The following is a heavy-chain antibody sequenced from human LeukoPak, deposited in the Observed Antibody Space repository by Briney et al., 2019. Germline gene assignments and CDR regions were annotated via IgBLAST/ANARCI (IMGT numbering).Heavy chain of an antibody. CDR1: GFTFSSYS. Sequence: GGSLRLSCAASGFTFSSYSMHWVRPAPGKGLEWVAFIRYDGSNQYYADSVKGRFTISRDNSKNTLFLQMNSLSTEDTAVYYCAKDLSKELLYRRGMYYFDYWGQGTLVTVSS. V-gene: IGHV3-30*02. J-gene: IGHJ4*02. CDR3: AKDLSKELLYRRGMYYFDY. CDR2: IRYDGSNQ. D-gene: IGHD3-3*01.